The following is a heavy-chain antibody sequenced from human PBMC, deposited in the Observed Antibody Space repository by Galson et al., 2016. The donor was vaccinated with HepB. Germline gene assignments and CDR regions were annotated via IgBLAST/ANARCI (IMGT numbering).Heavy chain of an antibody. D-gene: IGHD1-14*01. V-gene: IGHV1-69*06. CDR1: GGTFNSYD. CDR3: ARESSGGVFDY. Sequence: SVKVSCKASGGTFNSYDISWVRQAPGQGLEWMGGISPIFGTTNYAQKFQGRVTITADKSTSTAYMELSSPRSEDTAVYYCARESSGGVFDYWGQGTLVTVSS. CDR2: ISPIFGTT. J-gene: IGHJ4*02.